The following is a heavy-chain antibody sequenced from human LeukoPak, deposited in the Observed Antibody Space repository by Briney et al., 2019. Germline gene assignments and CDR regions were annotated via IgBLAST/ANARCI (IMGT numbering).Heavy chain of an antibody. CDR3: ARGGPFFSSSSSKEYYFDY. Sequence: APVKVSCKASGYDFINYGITWVRQAPGQGLEWMGWISLYNGNTDYKLQGRVTMTTDTSTSTAYMELRSLRSDDTAVYYCARGGPFFSSSSSKEYYFDYWGQGTLVTVSS. D-gene: IGHD6-6*01. CDR1: GYDFINYG. V-gene: IGHV1-18*01. CDR2: ISLYNGNT. J-gene: IGHJ4*02.